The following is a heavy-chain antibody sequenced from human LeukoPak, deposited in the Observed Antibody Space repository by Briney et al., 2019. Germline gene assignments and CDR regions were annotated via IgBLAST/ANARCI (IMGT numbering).Heavy chain of an antibody. D-gene: IGHD6-19*01. CDR1: GFTASSNY. CDR2: IYSGDNT. Sequence: PGGPLRLSCAASGFTASSNYMNWVRQAPGKGLECVSLIYSGDNTYYADSVKGRFTISRDNSKNTLYLQMNSLTAEDTAVYYCATRSVAGSWSAFDYWGQGTLVTVSS. V-gene: IGHV3-53*01. J-gene: IGHJ4*02. CDR3: ATRSVAGSWSAFDY.